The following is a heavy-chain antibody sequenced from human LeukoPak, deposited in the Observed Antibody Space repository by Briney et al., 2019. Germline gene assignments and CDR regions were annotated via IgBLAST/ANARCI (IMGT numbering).Heavy chain of an antibody. J-gene: IGHJ4*02. CDR1: GFTVSSNY. Sequence: GGSLRLSCAASGFTVSSNYMSGVRQAPGKGLEWVSVIYSGGSTYYADSVKGRFTISRDNSKNTLYLQMNSLRAEDTAVYYCARAGRSSGYYGYFDYWGQGTLVTVSS. D-gene: IGHD3-22*01. V-gene: IGHV3-66*01. CDR3: ARAGRSSGYYGYFDY. CDR2: IYSGGST.